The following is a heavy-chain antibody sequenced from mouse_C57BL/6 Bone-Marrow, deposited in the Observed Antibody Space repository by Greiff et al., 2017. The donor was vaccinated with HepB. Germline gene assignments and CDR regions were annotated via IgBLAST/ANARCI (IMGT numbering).Heavy chain of an antibody. J-gene: IGHJ2*01. Sequence: VQLKQSGPGLAKPSKTLSLTCSVTGYSITSDYWNWIRKFPGNKLEYMGYISYSGSTYYNPSLKSRISITRDTSKNQYYLQLNSVTTEDTATYDCARYTYYGSSSYYFDYWGQGTTLTVSS. CDR2: ISYSGST. D-gene: IGHD1-1*01. V-gene: IGHV3-8*01. CDR1: GYSITSDY. CDR3: ARYTYYGSSSYYFDY.